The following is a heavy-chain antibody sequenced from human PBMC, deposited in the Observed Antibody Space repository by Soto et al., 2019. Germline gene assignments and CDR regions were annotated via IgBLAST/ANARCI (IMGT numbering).Heavy chain of an antibody. CDR2: IYYSGST. D-gene: IGHD3-10*01. V-gene: IGHV4-31*03. J-gene: IGHJ4*02. Sequence: QVQLQESGPGLVKPSQTLSLTCTVSGGSISSGGYYWSWIRQHPGKGLEWIGYIYYSGSTYYNPSLKSRVTISVDTSKTQFPLKLTSVTAADTAVYYCARGGGLGFGELSDFDYWGQGTLVTVSS. CDR1: GGSISSGGYY. CDR3: ARGGGLGFGELSDFDY.